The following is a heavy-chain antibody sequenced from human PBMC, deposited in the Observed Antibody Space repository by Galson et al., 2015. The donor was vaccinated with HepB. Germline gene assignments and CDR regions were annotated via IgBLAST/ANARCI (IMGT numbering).Heavy chain of an antibody. J-gene: IGHJ4*02. V-gene: IGHV3-21*01. D-gene: IGHD3-22*01. CDR3: ARRRGGGSSGYESDY. CDR1: GFTFSSYS. CDR2: ISSSSSYI. Sequence: SLRLSCAASGFTFSSYSMNWVRQAPGKGLEWVSSISSSSSYIYYADSVKGRFTISRDNAKNSLYLQMNSLRAEDTAVYYCARRRGGGSSGYESDYWGQGTLVTVSS.